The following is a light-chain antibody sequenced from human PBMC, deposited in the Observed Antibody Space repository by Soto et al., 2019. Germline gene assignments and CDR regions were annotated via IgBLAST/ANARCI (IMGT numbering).Light chain of an antibody. CDR3: QQSYSTPHT. Sequence: DIQMTQSPSSLSASVGDRVTITCRASQSINIYLNWYQQKPGRAPKLVINAASRLQSGVPSRFSGSGSGTDVTLSISTLQPEDLATYYCQQSYSTPHTFGQGTNLEIK. J-gene: IGKJ2*01. V-gene: IGKV1-39*01. CDR1: QSINIY. CDR2: AAS.